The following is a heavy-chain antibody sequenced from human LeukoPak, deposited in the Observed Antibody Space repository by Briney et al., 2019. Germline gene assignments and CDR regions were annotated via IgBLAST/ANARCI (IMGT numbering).Heavy chain of an antibody. CDR3: ARESIAAAGTPYFDP. CDR2: IWYDGSNK. V-gene: IGHV3-33*01. J-gene: IGHJ5*02. D-gene: IGHD6-13*01. Sequence: PGGSLRLSCAASGLTFSSYGMHWIRQAPGKGLEWVAVIWYDGSNKYYADSVKGRFTISRDNSKNTLYLQMNSLRAEDTAVYYCARESIAAAGTPYFDPWGQGTLVTVSS. CDR1: GLTFSSYG.